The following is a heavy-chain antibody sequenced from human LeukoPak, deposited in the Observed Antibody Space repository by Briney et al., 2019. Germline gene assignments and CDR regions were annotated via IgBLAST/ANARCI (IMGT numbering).Heavy chain of an antibody. J-gene: IGHJ4*02. Sequence: GASVKVSCKASGGTFSSYAISWVRQAPGQGLEWMGGIIPIFGTANYAQKFQGRVTITADESTSTAYMELSSLRSEDTAVYYCARDRDFWGPTDYWGQGTLVTVSS. CDR1: GGTFSSYA. D-gene: IGHD3-3*01. V-gene: IGHV1-69*13. CDR2: IIPIFGTA. CDR3: ARDRDFWGPTDY.